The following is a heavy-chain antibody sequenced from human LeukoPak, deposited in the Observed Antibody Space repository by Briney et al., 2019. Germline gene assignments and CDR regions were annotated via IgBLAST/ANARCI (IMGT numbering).Heavy chain of an antibody. Sequence: SETLSLTCTVSGGSISSSSYYWGWIRQPPGKGLEWIGSIYYSGSTYYNPSLKSRVTISVDTSKNQFSLKLSSVTAADTAVYYCARRGAPMVRGVPIAYWGQGTLVTVSS. CDR3: ARRGAPMVRGVPIAY. CDR2: IYYSGST. J-gene: IGHJ4*02. V-gene: IGHV4-39*01. D-gene: IGHD3-10*01. CDR1: GGSISSSSYY.